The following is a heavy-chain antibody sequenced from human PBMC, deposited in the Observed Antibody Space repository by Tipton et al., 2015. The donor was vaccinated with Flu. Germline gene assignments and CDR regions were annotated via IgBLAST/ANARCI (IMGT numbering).Heavy chain of an antibody. J-gene: IGHJ2*01. V-gene: IGHV4-59*08. CDR2: IYYSGST. CDR3: ARHLGGPTYWYFDL. Sequence: TLSLTCTVSGGSISSYYWSWIRQPPGKGLEWIGYIYYSGSTNYNPSLKSRVTISVDTSKNQFSLKLSSVTAADTAVYYCARHLGGPTYWYFDLWGRGTLVTVSS. D-gene: IGHD3-10*01. CDR1: GGSISSYY.